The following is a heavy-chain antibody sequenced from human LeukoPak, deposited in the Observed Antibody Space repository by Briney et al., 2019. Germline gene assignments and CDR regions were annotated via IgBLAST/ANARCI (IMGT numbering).Heavy chain of an antibody. CDR3: AKDFGGQLLLPFDY. J-gene: IGHJ4*02. D-gene: IGHD2-15*01. CDR1: GFTFSSYA. V-gene: IGHV3-30-3*01. CDR2: ISYDGSNK. Sequence: PGGSLRLSCAASGFTFSSYAMHWVRQAPGKGLEWVAVISYDGSNKYYADSVKGRFTISRDNSKNTLYLQMNSLRAEDTAVYYCAKDFGGQLLLPFDYWGQGTLVTVSS.